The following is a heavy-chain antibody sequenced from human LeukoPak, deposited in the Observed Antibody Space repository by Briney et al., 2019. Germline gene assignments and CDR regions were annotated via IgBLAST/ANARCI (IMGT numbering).Heavy chain of an antibody. V-gene: IGHV4-34*01. Sequence: SETLSLTCAVYGGSFSGYYWSWIRQPPGKGLEWIGEINHSGGTNYNPSLKSRVTISVDTSKNQFSLKLSSVTAADTAVYYCARGRGGSYYCSGGSCYSIGFDYWGQGTLVTVSS. J-gene: IGHJ4*02. CDR3: ARGRGGSYYCSGGSCYSIGFDY. D-gene: IGHD2-15*01. CDR2: INHSGGT. CDR1: GGSFSGYY.